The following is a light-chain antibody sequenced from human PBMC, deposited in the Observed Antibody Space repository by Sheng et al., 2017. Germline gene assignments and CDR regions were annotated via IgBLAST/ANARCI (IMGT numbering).Light chain of an antibody. Sequence: SYELTPPPSVSVSPGQTATITCSGDQLPKQYAYWYQQKPGQAPVLLIYKDSERPSEIPERFSGSSSGTTVTLTISGVQAEDEADYYCQSTDDSDTYVFGTGTKVTVL. CDR3: QSTDDSDTYV. J-gene: IGLJ1*01. CDR2: KDS. V-gene: IGLV3-25*03. CDR1: QLPKQY.